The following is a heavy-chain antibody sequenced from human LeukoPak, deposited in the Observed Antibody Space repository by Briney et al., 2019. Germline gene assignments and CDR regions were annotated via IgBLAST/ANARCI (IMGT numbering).Heavy chain of an antibody. J-gene: IGHJ4*02. CDR2: IIPVFGTT. CDR3: AREAGEYSSSRVFDC. Sequence: SVKVSCKASGGTFSTYVINWVRQAPGQGLEWMGGIIPVFGTTKYAQTFQGKVTITTDKSTTTVYMELSSLRSEDTAVYYCAREAGEYSSSRVFDCWGQGTLVTVSS. CDR1: GGTFSTYV. D-gene: IGHD6-6*01. V-gene: IGHV1-69*05.